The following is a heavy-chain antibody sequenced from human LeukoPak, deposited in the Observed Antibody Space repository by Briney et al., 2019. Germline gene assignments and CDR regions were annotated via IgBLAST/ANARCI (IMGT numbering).Heavy chain of an antibody. CDR1: GFTFTSSA. CDR2: IVVGSGNT. V-gene: IGHV1-58*02. Sequence: GTSVKVSCKASGFTFTSSAMQWVRQARGQRLEWIGWIVVGSGNTNYAQKFQERVTITRDMSTSTAYMELSSLRSEDTAVYYCATPSTRQYYYGMDVWGQGTTVTVSS. D-gene: IGHD1-1*01. J-gene: IGHJ6*02. CDR3: ATPSTRQYYYGMDV.